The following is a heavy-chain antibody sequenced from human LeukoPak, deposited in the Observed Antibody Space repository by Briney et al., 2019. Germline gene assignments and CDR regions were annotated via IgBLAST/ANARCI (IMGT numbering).Heavy chain of an antibody. CDR3: ARPYYDYVWGSYLMYNWFDP. V-gene: IGHV3-30-3*01. Sequence: GGSLRLSCAASGFTFSSYAMSWVRQAPGKGLEWVAVISYDGSNKYYADSVKGRFTISRDNSKNTLYLQMNSLRAEDTAVYYCARPYYDYVWGSYLMYNWFDPWGQGTLVTVSS. CDR2: ISYDGSNK. J-gene: IGHJ5*02. CDR1: GFTFSSYA. D-gene: IGHD3-16*02.